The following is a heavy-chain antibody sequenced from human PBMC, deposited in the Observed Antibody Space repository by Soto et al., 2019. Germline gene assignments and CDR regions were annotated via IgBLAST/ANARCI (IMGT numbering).Heavy chain of an antibody. J-gene: IGHJ4*02. CDR2: ISSSSSTI. CDR1: GFTFSSYS. V-gene: IGHV3-48*02. Sequence: PGGSLRLSCAASGFTFSSYSMNWVRQAPGKGLEWVSYISSSSSTIYYADSVKGRFTISRDNAKNPLYLQMNSLRDEDTAVYYCARDLSIAEKGYYFDYWGQGTLVTVSS. D-gene: IGHD6-6*01. CDR3: ARDLSIAEKGYYFDY.